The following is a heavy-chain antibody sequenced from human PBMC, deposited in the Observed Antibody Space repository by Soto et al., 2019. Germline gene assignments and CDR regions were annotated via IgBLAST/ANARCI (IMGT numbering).Heavy chain of an antibody. CDR3: ASDGSIVVGNDAVDI. CDR1: GFTVSSNY. V-gene: IGHV3-66*01. Sequence: PGGSLRLSCAASGFTVSSNYMSWVRQAPGKGLEWVSVIYSGGSTYYADSVKGRFTISRDNSKNTLYLQMNSLRAEDTAVYYCASDGSIVVGNDAVDIWGQGTMVTVSS. D-gene: IGHD2-15*01. CDR2: IYSGGST. J-gene: IGHJ3*02.